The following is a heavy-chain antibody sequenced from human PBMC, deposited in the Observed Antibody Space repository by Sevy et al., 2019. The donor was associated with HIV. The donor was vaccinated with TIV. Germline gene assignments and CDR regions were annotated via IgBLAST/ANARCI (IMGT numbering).Heavy chain of an antibody. D-gene: IGHD6-19*01. CDR2: IILSGSST. J-gene: IGHJ4*02. CDR1: GFTFSNYE. CDR3: ARDRQGITVAGTAIDY. Sequence: GGSLRLSCTASGFTFSNYEMNWVRQAPGKGLEWVSYIILSGSSTYYSDSVKGRFTISRDNAKNSLYLQMNSLRAEDTAVYYCARDRQGITVAGTAIDYWGQGTLVTVSS. V-gene: IGHV3-48*03.